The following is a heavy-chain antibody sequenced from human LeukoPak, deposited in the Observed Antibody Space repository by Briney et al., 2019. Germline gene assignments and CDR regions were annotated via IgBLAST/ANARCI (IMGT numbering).Heavy chain of an antibody. D-gene: IGHD3-22*01. Sequence: SETLSLTCTVSGDSISSYHWSWIRQPAGKGLEWIGRIHISGSTNYNPSLKSRVTMSVDTSKNQFSLKVSSVTAADTAVYYCATGGDSGGYYYTLAYWGQGTLVSVSS. J-gene: IGHJ4*02. CDR2: IHISGST. CDR1: GDSISSYH. V-gene: IGHV4-4*07. CDR3: ATGGDSGGYYYTLAY.